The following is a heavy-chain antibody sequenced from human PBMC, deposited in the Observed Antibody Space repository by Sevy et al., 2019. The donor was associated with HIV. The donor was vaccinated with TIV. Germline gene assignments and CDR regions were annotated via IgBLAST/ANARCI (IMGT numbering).Heavy chain of an antibody. CDR3: ARSYYDVSGYSTFDY. Sequence: GGSLRLSCAASGFTFSSHSMSWVRQAPGKGLEWVSSLSSSSTYIFHADSVKGRFTISRDNAKNSLYLQMNSLRAEDTAVYYWARSYYDVSGYSTFDYWGQGTLVTVSS. D-gene: IGHD3-22*01. CDR2: LSSSSTYI. CDR1: GFTFSSHS. J-gene: IGHJ4*02. V-gene: IGHV3-21*01.